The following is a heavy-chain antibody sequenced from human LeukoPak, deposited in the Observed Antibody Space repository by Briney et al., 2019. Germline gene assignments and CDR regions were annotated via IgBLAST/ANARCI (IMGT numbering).Heavy chain of an antibody. CDR3: ARGPGYGRAGYYYYMDV. CDR2: INPNSGVT. Sequence: ASVKVSCKASGYTFTGYYMHWVRQAPGQGLEWMGWINPNSGVTNYAQKFQGRVTMTRDTSISTAYMELSRLRSDDTAVYYCARGPGYGRAGYYYYMDVWGKGTTVTVSS. CDR1: GYTFTGYY. V-gene: IGHV1-2*02. D-gene: IGHD5-12*01. J-gene: IGHJ6*03.